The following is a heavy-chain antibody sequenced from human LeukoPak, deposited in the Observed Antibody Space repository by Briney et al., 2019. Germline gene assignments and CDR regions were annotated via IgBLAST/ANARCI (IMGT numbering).Heavy chain of an antibody. CDR2: ISSSSSYI. J-gene: IGHJ4*02. V-gene: IGHV3-21*01. D-gene: IGHD5-24*01. CDR3: ARDSRDGYSSFDY. Sequence: GSLRLSCAASGFTLSSYSMNLVRQAPGKGLEGVSSISSSSSYIYYADSVKGRFTISRDNAKNSLYLQMNSLRAEDTAVYYCARDSRDGYSSFDYWGQGTLVTVSS. CDR1: GFTLSSYS.